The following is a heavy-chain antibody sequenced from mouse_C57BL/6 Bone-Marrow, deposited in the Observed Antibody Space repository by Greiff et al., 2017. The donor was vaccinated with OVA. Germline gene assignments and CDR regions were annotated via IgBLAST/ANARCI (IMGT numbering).Heavy chain of an antibody. V-gene: IGHV2-9*01. J-gene: IGHJ3*01. CDR1: GFSLTSYG. CDR2: LWGGGST. D-gene: IGHD2-3*01. CDR3: ANRISDGYYPFAY. Sequence: VKLVESGPGLVAPSQSLSITCTVSGFSLTSYGVDWVRQPPGKGLEWLGVLWGGGSTNYNSALMSSLSISKDNSKSQVFLKMNSLQTDDTAMYYCANRISDGYYPFAYWGQGTLVTVSA.